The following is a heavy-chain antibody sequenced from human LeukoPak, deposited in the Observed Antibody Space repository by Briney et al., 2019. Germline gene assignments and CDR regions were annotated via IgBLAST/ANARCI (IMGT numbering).Heavy chain of an antibody. D-gene: IGHD1-26*01. V-gene: IGHV3-20*04. CDR2: INWNGGSI. J-gene: IGHJ4*02. CDR3: AKGMAGAPTFDY. Sequence: PGGSLRLSCAASGFTFDDYGMRWAREGPGKGLEWVSGINWNGGSIGYADSVKGRFTISRDNSKNTLYLQMNSLRAEDTAVYYCAKGMAGAPTFDYWGQGTLLTVSS. CDR1: GFTFDDYG.